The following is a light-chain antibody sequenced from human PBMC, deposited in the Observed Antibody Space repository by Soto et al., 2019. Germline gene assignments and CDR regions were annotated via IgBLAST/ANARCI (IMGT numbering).Light chain of an antibody. Sequence: QSALTQPASVSGSPGQSITISCTGTSSDVGGYNYVSWYQQHPGKAPKLMIYEVSNRPSGVSNRFSGSKSGNTASLTTSGLQAEDEADYYCSSYTSSSTLAVFGGGTKVTVL. CDR3: SSYTSSSTLAV. CDR1: SSDVGGYNY. J-gene: IGLJ3*02. V-gene: IGLV2-14*01. CDR2: EVS.